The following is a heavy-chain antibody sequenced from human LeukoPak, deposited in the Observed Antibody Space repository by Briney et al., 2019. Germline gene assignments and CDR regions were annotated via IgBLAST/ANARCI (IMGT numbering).Heavy chain of an antibody. CDR2: ISYDGYYK. CDR3: ASAGAVTDSFVH. CDR1: GFTFRTYT. V-gene: IGHV3-30-3*01. Sequence: GRSLRLSCAASGFTFRTYTMRWVRQAPGKGLEWVASISYDGYYKYYAESVKGPFIISRDNSKNTLYLQINSLRADDTAVYYCASAGAVTDSFVHRGEGTLVIVSS. J-gene: IGHJ5*02. D-gene: IGHD4-23*01.